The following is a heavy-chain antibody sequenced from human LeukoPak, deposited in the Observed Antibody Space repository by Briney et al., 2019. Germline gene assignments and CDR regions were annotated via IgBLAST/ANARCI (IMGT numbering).Heavy chain of an antibody. V-gene: IGHV1-2*02. Sequence: GASVKVSCKASGYTFTGYYMHWVRQAPGQGLEWMGWINPNSGGTNYAQKFQGRATMTRDTSISTAYMELSRLRSDDTAVYYCASFGGSGWYYFDYWGQGTLVTVSS. CDR1: GYTFTGYY. CDR2: INPNSGGT. D-gene: IGHD6-19*01. CDR3: ASFGGSGWYYFDY. J-gene: IGHJ4*02.